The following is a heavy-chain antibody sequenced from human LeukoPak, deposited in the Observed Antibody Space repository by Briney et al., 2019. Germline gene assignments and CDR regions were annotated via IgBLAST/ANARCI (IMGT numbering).Heavy chain of an antibody. Sequence: GGSLRLSCAASGFTFVSYAMSWVRQAPGKGLEWVSAISGGGYNTYYADSVKGRFTISRDNSRNTLYLQMNSLRAEDTAVYFCAKGPRAGLRYWYFDLWGRGSLVTVSS. J-gene: IGHJ2*01. V-gene: IGHV3-23*01. D-gene: IGHD2-21*02. CDR3: AKGPRAGLRYWYFDL. CDR2: ISGGGYNT. CDR1: GFTFVSYA.